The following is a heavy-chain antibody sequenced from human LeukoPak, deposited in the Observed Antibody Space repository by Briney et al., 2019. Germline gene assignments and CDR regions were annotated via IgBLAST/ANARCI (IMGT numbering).Heavy chain of an antibody. V-gene: IGHV3-30-3*01. Sequence: GGSLRLSCAASGFTFTTYWMSWVRQAPGKGLEWVAVISYDGSNKYYADSVKGRFTISRDNSKNTLYLQMNSLRAEDTAVYYCARDPPPTVVTPAGHYWGQGTLVTVSS. J-gene: IGHJ4*02. CDR3: ARDPPPTVVTPAGHY. CDR1: GFTFTTYW. D-gene: IGHD4-23*01. CDR2: ISYDGSNK.